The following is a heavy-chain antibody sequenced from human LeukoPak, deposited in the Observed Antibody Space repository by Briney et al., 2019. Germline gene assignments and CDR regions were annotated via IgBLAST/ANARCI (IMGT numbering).Heavy chain of an antibody. CDR1: GYTFTSYG. CDR2: ISAYNGNT. J-gene: IGHJ6*02. D-gene: IGHD2-15*01. CDR3: ARVGSPVGYYYGMDV. Sequence: ASVKVSCKASGYTFTSYGISWVRQAPGQGLEWMGWISAYNGNTNYAQKLQGRVAMTTDTSTSTAYMELRSLGSDDTAVYYCARVGSPVGYYYGMDVWGQGTTVTVSS. V-gene: IGHV1-18*01.